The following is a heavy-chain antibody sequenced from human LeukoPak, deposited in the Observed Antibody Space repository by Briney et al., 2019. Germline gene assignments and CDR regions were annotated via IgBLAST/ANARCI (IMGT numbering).Heavy chain of an antibody. V-gene: IGHV3-7*02. D-gene: IGHD3-22*01. J-gene: IGHJ3*02. CDR1: GFPFISDW. Sequence: PGGSLRLSFAASGFPFISDWMSWVRQAPGKGLERVANIKQDGSEKYYVDSVKGRFTISRDNAKNSLYLQLNSLTAEDTAVYYCARGLYYYDSSGYYGDTFDIWGQGTMVTVSS. CDR2: IKQDGSEK. CDR3: ARGLYYYDSSGYYGDTFDI.